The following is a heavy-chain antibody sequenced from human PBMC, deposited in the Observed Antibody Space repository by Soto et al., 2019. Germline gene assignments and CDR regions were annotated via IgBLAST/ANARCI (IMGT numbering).Heavy chain of an antibody. CDR2: IGGGGSDT. Sequence: DVQLLESGGGLVQQGGSLTLSCAASRFTFSDFAMSWVRQAPGKGLEWVSSIGGGGSDTYYADSVKGRFTISRDNSKNTLYLQMDSLRDEDTAVYYCAKDAVPYNGKWDWFDSWGQGTLVIVSS. J-gene: IGHJ5*01. D-gene: IGHD1-20*01. CDR3: AKDAVPYNGKWDWFDS. V-gene: IGHV3-23*01. CDR1: RFTFSDFA.